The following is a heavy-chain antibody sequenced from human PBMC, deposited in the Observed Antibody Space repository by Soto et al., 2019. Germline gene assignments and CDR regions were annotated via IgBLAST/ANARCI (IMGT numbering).Heavy chain of an antibody. V-gene: IGHV4-30-2*01. CDR2: ISPSGSP. Sequence: SETLSLTCSVSGGSVNSGGYSWSWIRQPPGKGLEWIGFISPSGSPAYNPSLKSRVTISVDRSNNQISLEISSVTAADTAVYYCTRGVLAWGPGTLVTVSS. J-gene: IGHJ5*02. D-gene: IGHD2-8*01. CDR3: TRGVLA. CDR1: GGSVNSGGYS.